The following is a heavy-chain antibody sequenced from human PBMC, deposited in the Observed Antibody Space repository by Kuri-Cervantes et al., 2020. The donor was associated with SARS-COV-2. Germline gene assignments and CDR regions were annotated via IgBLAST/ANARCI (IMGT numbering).Heavy chain of an antibody. V-gene: IGHV3-7*01. D-gene: IGHD1-1*01. CDR3: VRDGDHWNFDY. Sequence: EGSLRLSCAASGFTFSSYWMSWVRQAPGKGLEWVANIKQDGSEKYYVDSVKGRFTLSRDNAKNMLFLQMNSLRAEDTAVYYCVRDGDHWNFDYWGQGTLVTVSS. J-gene: IGHJ4*02. CDR2: IKQDGSEK. CDR1: GFTFSSYW.